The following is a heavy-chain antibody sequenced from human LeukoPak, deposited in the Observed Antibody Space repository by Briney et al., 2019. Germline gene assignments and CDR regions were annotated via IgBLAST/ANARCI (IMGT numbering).Heavy chain of an antibody. V-gene: IGHV1-3*01. CDR2: INAGNGNT. CDR1: GYTFTSYA. D-gene: IGHD3-9*01. CDR3: ARGKLRYFDWCDY. J-gene: IGHJ4*02. Sequence: GASVKVSCKASGYTFTSYAMHWVRQAPGQRLEWMGWINAGNGNTKYSQKFQGRVTITRDTSASTAYMELSSLRSEDTAVYCCARGKLRYFDWCDYWGQGTLVTVSS.